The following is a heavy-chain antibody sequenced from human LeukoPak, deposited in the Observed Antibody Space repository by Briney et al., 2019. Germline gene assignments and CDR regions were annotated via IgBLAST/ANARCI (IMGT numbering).Heavy chain of an antibody. J-gene: IGHJ4*02. Sequence: PGGSLRLSCAASGFTVSSNYMSWVRQAPGKGLEWVSVIYSGGSTYYADSVKGRFTISRDNSENTLYLQMNSLRAEDTAMYYCARDLGDSSGYYFGNYWGQGTLVTVSS. CDR2: IYSGGST. V-gene: IGHV3-53*01. CDR3: ARDLGDSSGYYFGNY. CDR1: GFTVSSNY. D-gene: IGHD3-22*01.